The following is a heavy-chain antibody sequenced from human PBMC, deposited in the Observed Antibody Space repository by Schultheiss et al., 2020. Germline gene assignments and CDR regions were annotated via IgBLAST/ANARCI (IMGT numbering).Heavy chain of an antibody. D-gene: IGHD3-10*01. Sequence: GGSLRLSCAASGFTFSSYGMHWVRQAPGKGLEWVSYISSSSSTIYYPDSVKGRFTISRDNAKNSLYLQMNSLRAEDTAVYYCARGGFNWFDPWGQGTLVTVSS. CDR2: ISSSSSTI. CDR1: GFTFSSYG. V-gene: IGHV3-48*01. J-gene: IGHJ5*02. CDR3: ARGGFNWFDP.